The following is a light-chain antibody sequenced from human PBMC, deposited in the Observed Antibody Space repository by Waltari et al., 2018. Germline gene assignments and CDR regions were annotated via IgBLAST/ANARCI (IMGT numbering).Light chain of an antibody. CDR1: SNNVGGYNY. CDR2: EVY. Sequence: QSALTQPPSASGSLRQSVTISCTGTSNNVGGYNYVSWYQQHPDKAPRLMIYEVYNRPSGVPDRFSGSKSGNTASLTVSGLQADDEADYYCSSYAGSENVVFGGGTKLTVL. V-gene: IGLV2-8*01. J-gene: IGLJ3*02. CDR3: SSYAGSENVV.